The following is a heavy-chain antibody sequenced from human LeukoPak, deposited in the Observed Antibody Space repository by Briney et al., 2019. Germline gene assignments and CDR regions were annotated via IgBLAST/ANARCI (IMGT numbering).Heavy chain of an antibody. CDR1: GDSVSSNSAA. Sequence: SQTLSLTCAISGDSVSSNSAAWNWIRQSPSRGLEWLGRTYYRSKWYNDYAASVNSRITFNPDTSNNQFSLQLISVTPEDTAVYYCARGWSFDCWGQGTLVTVSS. D-gene: IGHD6-19*01. CDR3: ARGWSFDC. CDR2: TYYRSKWYN. J-gene: IGHJ4*02. V-gene: IGHV6-1*01.